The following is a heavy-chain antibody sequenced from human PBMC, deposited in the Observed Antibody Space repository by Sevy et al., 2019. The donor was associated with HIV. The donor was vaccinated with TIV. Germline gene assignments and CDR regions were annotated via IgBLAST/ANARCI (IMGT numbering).Heavy chain of an antibody. Sequence: GESLKISCAASGFTFSSYAMSWVRQAPGKGLEWVSAISGSGGSTYYADSVKGRFTISRDNSKNTLYLQMNSLRAEDTAVYYCAKPSTGSSGWYLDLDLAFDIWGQGTMVTVSS. CDR1: GFTFSSYA. CDR2: ISGSGGST. V-gene: IGHV3-23*01. J-gene: IGHJ3*02. CDR3: AKPSTGSSGWYLDLDLAFDI. D-gene: IGHD6-19*01.